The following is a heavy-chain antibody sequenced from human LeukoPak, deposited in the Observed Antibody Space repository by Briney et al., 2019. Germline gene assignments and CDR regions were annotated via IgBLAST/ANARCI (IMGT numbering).Heavy chain of an antibody. CDR2: ISSSGSNI. V-gene: IGHV3-11*04. J-gene: IGHJ4*02. D-gene: IGHD1-26*01. CDR3: ARLNIVGAYPLFDY. Sequence: GGSLRLSCAASGFTFSDYYMSWIRQAPGKGLEGGSYISSSGSNIYYADSVKGRFTISRDNAKNSLYMQMSSLRAEDTAAYYCARLNIVGAYPLFDYWGQGTLVTVSS. CDR1: GFTFSDYY.